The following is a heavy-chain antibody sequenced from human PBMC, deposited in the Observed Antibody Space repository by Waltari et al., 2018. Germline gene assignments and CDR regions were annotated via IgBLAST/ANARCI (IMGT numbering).Heavy chain of an antibody. V-gene: IGHV1-69*08. CDR1: GGTFSSYA. CDR2: IIPIVGTA. J-gene: IGHJ4*02. CDR3: ASLTPYWNDVRFFDY. Sequence: QVQLVQSGAEVKKPGSSVKVSCKASGGTFSSYAISWVRQAPGQGLEWMGRIIPIVGTANYAQKFQGRVTITADKSTSTAYMELSSLRSEDTAVYYCASLTPYWNDVRFFDYWGQGTLVTVSS. D-gene: IGHD1-1*01.